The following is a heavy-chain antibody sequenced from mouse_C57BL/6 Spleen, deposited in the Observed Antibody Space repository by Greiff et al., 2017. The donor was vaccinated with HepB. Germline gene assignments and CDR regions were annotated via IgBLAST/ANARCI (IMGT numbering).Heavy chain of an antibody. J-gene: IGHJ4*01. CDR3: AREGEYYVSYYAMDY. D-gene: IGHD1-1*01. Sequence: QVQLQQPGAELVKPGASVKMSCKASGYTFTSYWITWVKQRPGQGLEWIGDIYPGSGSTNYNEKFKSKATLTVDTSSSTAYMQLSSLTSEDSAVYYCAREGEYYVSYYAMDYWGQGTSVTVSS. CDR2: IYPGSGST. CDR1: GYTFTSYW. V-gene: IGHV1-55*01.